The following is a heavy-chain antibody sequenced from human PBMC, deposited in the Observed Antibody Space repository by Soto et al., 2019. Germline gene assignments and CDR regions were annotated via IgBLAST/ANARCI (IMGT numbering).Heavy chain of an antibody. V-gene: IGHV1-18*01. Sequence: QVQLVQSGAEVKKPGASVKVSCKASGYTFTNFGISWVRQAPGQGLEWMGWISAYNGNTNYAQNFQGRVTMTADTYTSTAYMEVRGLRSDDTALYSCARVGTPIDYWGQGTLVTVSS. CDR1: GYTFTNFG. CDR3: ARVGTPIDY. D-gene: IGHD7-27*01. J-gene: IGHJ4*02. CDR2: ISAYNGNT.